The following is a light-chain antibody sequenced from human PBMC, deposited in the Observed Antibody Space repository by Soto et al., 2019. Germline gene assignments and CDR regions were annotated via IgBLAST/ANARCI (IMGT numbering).Light chain of an antibody. V-gene: IGKV1-5*03. CDR1: HSISSW. CDR3: QRYFSYFS. Sequence: DIQMTQSPSTLSSSVGDRVTITCRASHSISSWLAWYQQKPGKAPKLLIYKASPLESGVPSRVSGSGSEIAFTFTSRGLQPVDFATYYGQRYFSYFSVGGGTKVEIK. CDR2: KAS. J-gene: IGKJ4*01.